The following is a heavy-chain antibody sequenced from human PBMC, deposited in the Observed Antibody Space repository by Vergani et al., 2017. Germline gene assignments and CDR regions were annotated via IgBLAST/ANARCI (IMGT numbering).Heavy chain of an antibody. D-gene: IGHD6-13*01. V-gene: IGHV3-33*01. CDR3: ARVIREDSSSWYDYGMDV. CDR1: GFTFSSYG. CDR2: IWYDGSNK. J-gene: IGHJ6*02. Sequence: QVQLVESGGGVVQPGRSLRLSCAASGFTFSSYGMHWVRQAPGKGLEWVAVIWYDGSNKYYADSVKGRFTISRDNSKNTLNLQMNSLRAEDTAVYYCARVIREDSSSWYDYGMDVWGQGTTVTVSS.